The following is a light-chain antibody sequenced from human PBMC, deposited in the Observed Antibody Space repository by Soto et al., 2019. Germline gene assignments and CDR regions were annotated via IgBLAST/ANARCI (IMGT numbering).Light chain of an antibody. CDR2: GAS. CDR1: QNIIKC. J-gene: IGKJ2*01. CDR3: QQTYTTPYT. Sequence: DIQMTQSPSSLSASVGDRVTITCRTSQNIIKCLNWYQQKPGKAPRFLIYGASTLQTGVPSRFSGGGSGTDFTHTISSLQPEDFATYYCQQTYTTPYTFGQWTKLDIK. V-gene: IGKV1-39*01.